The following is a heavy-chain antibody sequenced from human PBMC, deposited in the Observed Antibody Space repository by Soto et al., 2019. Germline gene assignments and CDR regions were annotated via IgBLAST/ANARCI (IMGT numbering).Heavy chain of an antibody. CDR2: IYWNDDK. Sequence: SGPTLVNPTQTLTLTCTFSGFSLSSSGVGVGWIRQPPGKALEWLALIYWNDDKRYSPSLKARLTITKDTSKNQVVLTMTNMDPVDTATYYCAHRPSGWYLFDYWGQGTLVTVSS. J-gene: IGHJ4*02. CDR3: AHRPSGWYLFDY. D-gene: IGHD6-19*01. CDR1: GFSLSSSGVG. V-gene: IGHV2-5*01.